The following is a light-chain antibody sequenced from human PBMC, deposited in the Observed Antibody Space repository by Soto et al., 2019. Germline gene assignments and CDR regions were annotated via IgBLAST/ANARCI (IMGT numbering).Light chain of an antibody. V-gene: IGLV1-44*01. J-gene: IGLJ2*01. CDR3: AAWDDSRNGVV. Sequence: QSVLTQPPSASGTPGQRVTISCSGSSSNIGSNTVNWYQQLPGTAPKRLIYSNNQRPSGVPDRFSCSKSGTSASLAISGLQSEDEADYYCAAWDDSRNGVVFGGGTKLTVL. CDR1: SSNIGSNT. CDR2: SNN.